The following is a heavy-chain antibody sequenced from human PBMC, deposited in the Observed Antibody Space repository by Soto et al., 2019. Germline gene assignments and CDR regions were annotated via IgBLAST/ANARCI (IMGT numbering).Heavy chain of an antibody. V-gene: IGHV4-34*01. D-gene: IGHD5-18*01. J-gene: IGHJ4*02. CDR3: ASITAMVPXFDY. Sequence: PSETLSLTCAVYGGSFSGYYWSWIRQPPGKGLEWIGEIHHSGSTKYNPSLKSRVTISVDTSKNQFSLRLSSVTAADTAVYYCASITAMVPXFDYWGQGTLVTVSS. CDR2: IHHSGST. CDR1: GGSFSGYY.